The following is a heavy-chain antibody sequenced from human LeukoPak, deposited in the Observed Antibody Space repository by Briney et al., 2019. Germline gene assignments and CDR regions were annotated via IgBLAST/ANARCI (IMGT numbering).Heavy chain of an antibody. CDR3: GRPTKYWLVRGNGVDV. V-gene: IGHV3-23*01. CDR2: IDAGGGDT. CDR1: GFRFSSYA. D-gene: IGHD6-19*01. Sequence: GASLRLSCAASGFRFSSYAMSWVRPAPGKGLECVSSIDAGGGDTYHSDSVKGRLTISRDNSMNTLYLQMNSLRADDTAVYYCGRPTKYWLVRGNGVDVWGQGTTVTVPS. J-gene: IGHJ6*02.